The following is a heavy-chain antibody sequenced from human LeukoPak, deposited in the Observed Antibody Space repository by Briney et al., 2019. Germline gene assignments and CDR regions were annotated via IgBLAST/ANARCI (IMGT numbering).Heavy chain of an antibody. D-gene: IGHD2-2*01. Sequence: ASVKVSCKASGYTFTSYGISWVRQAPGQGLEWMGWISAYNGNTNYAQKLRGRVTMTTDTSTSTAYMELRSLRSDDTAVYYCARWVRGYCSSTSCRYWYFDLWGRGTLVTVSS. CDR3: ARWVRGYCSSTSCRYWYFDL. CDR1: GYTFTSYG. V-gene: IGHV1-18*01. J-gene: IGHJ2*01. CDR2: ISAYNGNT.